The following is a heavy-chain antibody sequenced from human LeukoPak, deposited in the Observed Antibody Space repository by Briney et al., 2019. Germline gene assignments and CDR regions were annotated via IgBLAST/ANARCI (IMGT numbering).Heavy chain of an antibody. CDR3: ARERGEDYYDFWSGYYGALDY. CDR2: ISSGSSTI. CDR1: GFTFSSYS. J-gene: IGHJ4*02. V-gene: IGHV3-48*01. D-gene: IGHD3-3*01. Sequence: GSLRLSCAASGFTFSSYSMNWVRQAPGKGLEWVSYISSGSSTIYYADSVKGRFTISRDNAKNSLYLQMNSLRAEDTAVYYCARERGEDYYDFWSGYYGALDYWGQGTLVTVSS.